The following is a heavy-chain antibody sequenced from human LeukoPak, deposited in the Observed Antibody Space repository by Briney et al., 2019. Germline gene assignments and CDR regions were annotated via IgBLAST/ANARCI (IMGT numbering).Heavy chain of an antibody. D-gene: IGHD3-10*02. J-gene: IGHJ5*02. CDR1: GYSFTTYW. V-gene: IGHV5-51*01. CDR3: ARYGRGVGASRDWFDP. Sequence: GESLKISCKGSGYSFTTYWIGWVRQLPGKGLEWMGIIYPGDSDTRYSPSFQGQVTTSADKSISTAYLQWNSLKASDTAIYYCARYGRGVGASRDWFDPWGQGTLVTVSS. CDR2: IYPGDSDT.